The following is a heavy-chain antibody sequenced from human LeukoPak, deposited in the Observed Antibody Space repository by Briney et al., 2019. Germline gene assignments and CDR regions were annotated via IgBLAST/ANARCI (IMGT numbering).Heavy chain of an antibody. CDR1: GFTFSSSG. V-gene: IGHV3-30*18. CDR3: ANLKFDP. Sequence: GGSLRLSCAASGFTFSSSGMHWVRQAPGKGLEWVAVISYDGSNKYYADSVKGRFTFSRDNSKNTLYLQMNSLRAEDTAVYYCANLKFDPWGQGTLVTVSS. CDR2: ISYDGSNK. J-gene: IGHJ5*02.